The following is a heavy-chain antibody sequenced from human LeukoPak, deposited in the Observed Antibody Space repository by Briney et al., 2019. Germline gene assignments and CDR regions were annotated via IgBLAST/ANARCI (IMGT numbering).Heavy chain of an antibody. J-gene: IGHJ4*02. V-gene: IGHV5-51*01. D-gene: IGHD2-2*01. CDR3: ARVKAVVPVNERGFDY. Sequence: GESLKISCKGSGYSFTSYWIGWVRQMPGKGLEWMGIIYPGDSDTRYSPSFQGQVTISADKSISTAYLQWSSLKASDTAMYYCARVKAVVPVNERGFDYWGQGTLVTVSS. CDR1: GYSFTSYW. CDR2: IYPGDSDT.